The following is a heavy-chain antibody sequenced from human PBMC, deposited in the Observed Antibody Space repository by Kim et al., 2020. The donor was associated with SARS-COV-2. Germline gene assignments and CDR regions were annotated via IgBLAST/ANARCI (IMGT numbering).Heavy chain of an antibody. J-gene: IGHJ4*02. V-gene: IGHV1-46*01. D-gene: IGHD1-1*01. CDR3: ASSYSPRYNRLFDY. CDR1: LNTFTLYH. CDR2: INSSGDGT. Sequence: ASVKVSCKSPLNTFTLYHMHWLRQAPGQGPEWLGIINSSGDGTNYAQTFKGRLTMTRDTSTSTLYMELSSLTSDDTASYYFASSYSPRYNRLFDYWGQGT.